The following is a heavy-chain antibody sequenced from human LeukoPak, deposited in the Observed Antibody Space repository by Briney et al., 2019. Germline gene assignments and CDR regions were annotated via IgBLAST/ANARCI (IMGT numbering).Heavy chain of an antibody. D-gene: IGHD5-24*01. CDR3: ARVGEMATRDFDY. V-gene: IGHV4-34*01. CDR1: GGSFSGYY. J-gene: IGHJ4*02. CDR2: INHSGST. Sequence: KSSETLSLTCAVYGGSFSGYYWSWIRQPPGKGLEWTGEINHSGSTNYNPSLKSRVTISVDTSKNQFSLKLSSVTAADTAVYYCARVGEMATRDFDYWGQGTLVTVSS.